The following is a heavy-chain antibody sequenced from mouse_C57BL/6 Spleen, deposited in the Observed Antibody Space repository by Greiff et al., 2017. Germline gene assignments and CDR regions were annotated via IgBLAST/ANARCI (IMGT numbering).Heavy chain of an antibody. V-gene: IGHV1-5*01. J-gene: IGHJ2*01. Sequence: VQLQQSGTVLARPGASVKMSCKTSGYTFTSYWMHWVKQRPGQGLEWIGAIYPGNSDTSYNQKFKGKAKLTAVTSASTAYMELSSLTNEDSAVYYCTRPIYGSSPYYFDYWGQGTTLTVSS. CDR1: GYTFTSYW. CDR3: TRPIYGSSPYYFDY. CDR2: IYPGNSDT. D-gene: IGHD1-1*01.